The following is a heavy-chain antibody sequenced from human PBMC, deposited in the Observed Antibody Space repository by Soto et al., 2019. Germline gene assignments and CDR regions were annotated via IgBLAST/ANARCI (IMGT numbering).Heavy chain of an antibody. J-gene: IGHJ5*02. CDR2: INHSGST. CDR1: VGSFSGYY. CDR3: ARGSGWYAGWFDP. V-gene: IGHV4-34*01. D-gene: IGHD6-19*01. Sequence: PSETLSLTCAVYVGSFSGYYWSWIRQPPGKGLEWIGEINHSGSTNYNPSLKSRVTISVDTSKNQFSLKLSSVTAADTAVYYCARGSGWYAGWFDPWGQGTLVTVSS.